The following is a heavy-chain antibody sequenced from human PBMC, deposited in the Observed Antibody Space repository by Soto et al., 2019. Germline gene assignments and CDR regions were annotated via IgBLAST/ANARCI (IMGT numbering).Heavy chain of an antibody. J-gene: IGHJ6*01. D-gene: IGHD2-15*01. Sequence: QVQLVQSGAEVKKPGSSVKVSCKASGGTFSSYAISWVRQAPGQGLEWMGGIIPIFGTANYAQKFQGRVTITADESTSTAYMGLSSVRTEDTAVYYCARYCSGCSSYSCYCYGMAGWGQGTTVTVSS. CDR3: ARYCSGCSSYSCYCYGMAG. CDR1: GGTFSSYA. V-gene: IGHV1-69*01. CDR2: IIPIFGTA.